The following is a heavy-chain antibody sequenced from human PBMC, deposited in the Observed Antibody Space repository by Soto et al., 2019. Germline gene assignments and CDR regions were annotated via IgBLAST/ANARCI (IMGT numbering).Heavy chain of an antibody. J-gene: IGHJ4*02. V-gene: IGHV2-5*02. CDR2: IYWDDDK. D-gene: IGHD2-15*01. Sequence: ASGPTLVNPTQTLTLTCTLSGASLTTSGVGVGWIRQPPGKALEWLALIYWDDDKRFSPSLKSRLAITRDTSKNQVVMTMTDMAPVDTAIYYCAHRQRTVVVGAPFDLWGQGSQVTVSS. CDR3: AHRQRTVVVGAPFDL. CDR1: GASLTTSGVG.